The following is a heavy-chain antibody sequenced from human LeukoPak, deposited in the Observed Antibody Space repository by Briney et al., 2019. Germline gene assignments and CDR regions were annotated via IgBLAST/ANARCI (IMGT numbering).Heavy chain of an antibody. J-gene: IGHJ5*02. V-gene: IGHV3-23*01. CDR2: ILGSGVAT. D-gene: IGHD4/OR15-4a*01. Sequence: GGSLRLSCAASGFAFSTNAMSWVRQAPGKGLEWVSGILGSGVATFYADSVKGRFTISRDNSKNTLYLQMDSLRAEDTAVYYCAKAKYDYGDPVGWFDPWGQGTLVTVSS. CDR3: AKAKYDYGDPVGWFDP. CDR1: GFAFSTNA.